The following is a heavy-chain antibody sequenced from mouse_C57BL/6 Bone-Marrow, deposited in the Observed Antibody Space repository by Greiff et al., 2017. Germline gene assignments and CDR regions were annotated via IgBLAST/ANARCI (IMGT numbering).Heavy chain of an antibody. D-gene: IGHD2-4*01. Sequence: VQLQQSGTVLARPGASVKMSCKTSGYTFTSYWMHWVKQRPGQGLEWIGAIYPGNSDTSYNQKFKGKATLTAVTSASTAYMELSSLTNDDSAVYYCTRAPFYYDYNFGHYFDYWGQGTTLTVSS. CDR3: TRAPFYYDYNFGHYFDY. CDR2: IYPGNSDT. V-gene: IGHV1-5*01. J-gene: IGHJ2*01. CDR1: GYTFTSYW.